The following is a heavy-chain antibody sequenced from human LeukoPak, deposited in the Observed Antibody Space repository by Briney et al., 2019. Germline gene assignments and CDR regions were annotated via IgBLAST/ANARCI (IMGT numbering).Heavy chain of an antibody. V-gene: IGHV3-48*01. CDR2: ISGSTSVI. Sequence: GGSLRLSCAASGFTFSTHTMAWVRRAPGKGLEWVSYISGSTSVIYYADSVKGRFTISRDNAKNSLYLQMNSLRAEDTAVYYCARPSSYYDFWSGYYTGYFDYWGQGTLVTVSS. D-gene: IGHD3-3*01. CDR3: ARPSSYYDFWSGYYTGYFDY. CDR1: GFTFSTHT. J-gene: IGHJ4*02.